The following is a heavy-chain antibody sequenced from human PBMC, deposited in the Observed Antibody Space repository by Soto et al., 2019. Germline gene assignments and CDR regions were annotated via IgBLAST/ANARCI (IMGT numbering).Heavy chain of an antibody. Sequence: ASVKVSCKASGGTFSSYAISWVRQAPGQGLEWMGGIIPIFGTANYAQKFQGRVTITADESTSTAYMELSSLRSEDTAVYYCARPITIFGVAKGAFDIWGQGTMVTVSS. V-gene: IGHV1-69*13. D-gene: IGHD3-3*01. CDR2: IIPIFGTA. CDR3: ARPITIFGVAKGAFDI. J-gene: IGHJ3*02. CDR1: GGTFSSYA.